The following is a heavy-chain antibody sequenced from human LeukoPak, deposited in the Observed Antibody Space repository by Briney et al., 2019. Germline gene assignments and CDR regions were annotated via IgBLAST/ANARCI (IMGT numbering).Heavy chain of an antibody. D-gene: IGHD5-18*01. CDR2: INHSGST. J-gene: IGHJ4*02. CDR3: ARGLRGGYSYGRYYFDY. Sequence: SETLSLTCAVYGGSFSGYYWSWIRQPPGKGLEWIGEINHSGSTNYNPSLKSRVTISVDTSKNQFSLKLSSVTAADTAVYYCARGLRGGYSYGRYYFDYWGQGTLVTVSS. CDR1: GGSFSGYY. V-gene: IGHV4-34*01.